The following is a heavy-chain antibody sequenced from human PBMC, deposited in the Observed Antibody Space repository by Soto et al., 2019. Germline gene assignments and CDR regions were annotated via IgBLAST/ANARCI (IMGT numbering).Heavy chain of an antibody. V-gene: IGHV3-33*01. CDR1: GFTFSSYG. Sequence: GGSLRLSCAASGFTFSSYGMHWVRQAPGKGLEWVAVIWYDGSNKYYADSVKGRFTISRDNSKNTLYLQMNSLRAEDTAVYYCARGDVETVADLITYLGLGMDVWGQGTTVTVSS. CDR2: IWYDGSNK. D-gene: IGHD5-12*01. J-gene: IGHJ6*02. CDR3: ARGDVETVADLITYLGLGMDV.